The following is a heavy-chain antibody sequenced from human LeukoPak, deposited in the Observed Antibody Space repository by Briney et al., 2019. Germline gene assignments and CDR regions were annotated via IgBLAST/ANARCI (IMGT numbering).Heavy chain of an antibody. CDR3: ARARRQWLVGTTIRGDNPPYYFDY. D-gene: IGHD6-19*01. CDR1: GFSFSSYA. Sequence: PAGGSLRLSCSASGFSFSSYAMGWVRQAPGKGLEWVSGISASGAITYYADSVKGRFTVSRDNSKNTLYLQMNSLRAEDTAMYYCARARRQWLVGTTIRGDNPPYYFDYWGQGTLVTVSS. CDR2: ISASGAIT. V-gene: IGHV3-23*01. J-gene: IGHJ4*02.